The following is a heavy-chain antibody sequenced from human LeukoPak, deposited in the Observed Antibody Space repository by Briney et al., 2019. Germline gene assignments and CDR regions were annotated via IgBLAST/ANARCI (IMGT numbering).Heavy chain of an antibody. J-gene: IGHJ6*04. CDR1: GFTFSTHA. Sequence: GGSLRLSCAASGFTFSTHAMSWVRQAPGKGLEWVSYISSSSSTLFYADSVKGRFTISRDNAKNSLYLQMNSLRAEDTAVYYCARDDRPVLRFLEWYPIPWYPGDVWGKGTTVTVSS. CDR3: ARDDRPVLRFLEWYPIPWYPGDV. V-gene: IGHV3-48*04. CDR2: ISSSSSTL. D-gene: IGHD3-3*01.